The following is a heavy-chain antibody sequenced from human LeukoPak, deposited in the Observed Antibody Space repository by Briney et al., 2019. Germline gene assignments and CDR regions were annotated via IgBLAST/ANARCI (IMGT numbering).Heavy chain of an antibody. J-gene: IGHJ5*01. V-gene: IGHV1-69*05. CDR3: ARNAGAGLNWFDP. CDR2: IIPIFGTA. Sequence: SVKVSCKASGGTFSSYAISWVRQAPGQGLEWMGGIIPIFGTANYAQKFQGRVTITTDESTSTAYMELSSLRSEDTAVYYCARNAGAGLNWFDPWGQGTLVTVSS. D-gene: IGHD3/OR15-3a*01. CDR1: GGTFSSYA.